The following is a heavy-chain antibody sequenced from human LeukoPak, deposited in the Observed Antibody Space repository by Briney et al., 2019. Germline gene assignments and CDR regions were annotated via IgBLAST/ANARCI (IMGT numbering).Heavy chain of an antibody. D-gene: IGHD1-26*01. CDR2: ISGGGGTT. CDR3: AKPPEVGATVGYFDY. CDR1: GFTFSSSA. J-gene: IGHJ4*02. V-gene: IGHV3-23*01. Sequence: GGSLRLSCAASGFTFSSSAMTWVRQAPGKGLEWVSGISGGGGTTYYADSAKGRFTISRDNSKNTLYLQMSSLRAEDTAVYYCAKPPEVGATVGYFDYWGQGTLVTVSS.